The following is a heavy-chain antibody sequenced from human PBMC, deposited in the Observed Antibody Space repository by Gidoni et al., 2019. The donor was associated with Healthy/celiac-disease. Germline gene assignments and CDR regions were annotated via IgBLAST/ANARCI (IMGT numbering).Heavy chain of an antibody. D-gene: IGHD2-8*01. CDR3: ARVNGGMGMYYYGMDV. CDR1: GGSISSGGYY. J-gene: IGHJ6*02. V-gene: IGHV4-31*03. CDR2: IYYSGST. Sequence: QVQLQESGPGLVKPSQTLSLTCTVSGGSISSGGYYWSWIRQHPGKGLEWIGYIYYSGSTYYNPSLKSRVTISVDTSKNQFSLKLSSVTAADTAVYYCARVNGGMGMYYYGMDVWGQGTTVTVSS.